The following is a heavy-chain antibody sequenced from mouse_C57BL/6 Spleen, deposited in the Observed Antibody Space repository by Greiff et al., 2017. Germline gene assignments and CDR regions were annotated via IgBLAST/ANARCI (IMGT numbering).Heavy chain of an antibody. Sequence: QVQLQQPGAELVMPGASVKLSCRASGYTFTSYWMHWVKQRPGQGLEWIGEIDPSDSYTNYNQKFKGKSTLTVDKSSSTAYMQLSSLTSEDSAVYYCARGGDYYGSSRYFDVWGTGTTVTVSS. CDR1: GYTFTSYW. J-gene: IGHJ1*03. CDR2: IDPSDSYT. V-gene: IGHV1-69*01. D-gene: IGHD1-1*01. CDR3: ARGGDYYGSSRYFDV.